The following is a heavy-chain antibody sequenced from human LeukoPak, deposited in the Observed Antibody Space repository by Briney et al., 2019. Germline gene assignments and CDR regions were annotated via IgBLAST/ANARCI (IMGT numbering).Heavy chain of an antibody. V-gene: IGHV4-31*03. CDR2: IYYSGST. D-gene: IGHD3-16*02. Sequence: TSETLSLTCTVSGGSISSGGYYWSWIRQHPGKGLEWIGYIYYSGSTYYNPSLKSRVTISVDTSENQISLKLSSVTAADTAVYYCARRFTFGGVIGFPFQHWGQGTLVTVSS. CDR1: GGSISSGGYY. CDR3: ARRFTFGGVIGFPFQH. J-gene: IGHJ1*01.